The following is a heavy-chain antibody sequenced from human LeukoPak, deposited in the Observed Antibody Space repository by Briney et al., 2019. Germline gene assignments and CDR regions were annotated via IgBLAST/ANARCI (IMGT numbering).Heavy chain of an antibody. CDR2: IYTSGST. V-gene: IGHV4-4*07. D-gene: IGHD5-12*01. CDR3: ARRVGRRGYDLGY. Sequence: RIYTSGSTDYNPSLKSRVTMSVDTSKNQFSLKLTSVTAADTAVYYCARRVGRRGYDLGYWGQGTLVTVSS. J-gene: IGHJ4*02.